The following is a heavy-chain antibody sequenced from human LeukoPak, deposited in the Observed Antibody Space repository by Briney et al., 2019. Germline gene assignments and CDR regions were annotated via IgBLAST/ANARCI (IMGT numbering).Heavy chain of an antibody. D-gene: IGHD2-15*01. CDR2: IIPISGTA. V-gene: IGHV1-69*05. Sequence: ASVKVSCKAFGDSFSSEAISWVRQAPGQGLEWMGGIIPISGTANYAQKFQGRVTITTDESTSTAYMEVSSLRSEDTAVYYCGRKAGDCGGGSCYSIDYWGQGTLVTVSS. J-gene: IGHJ4*02. CDR1: GDSFSSEA. CDR3: GRKAGDCGGGSCYSIDY.